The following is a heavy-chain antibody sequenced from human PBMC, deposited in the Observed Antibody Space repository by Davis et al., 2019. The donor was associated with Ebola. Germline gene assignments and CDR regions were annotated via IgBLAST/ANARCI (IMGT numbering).Heavy chain of an antibody. CDR2: ISTNGENT. D-gene: IGHD1-26*01. V-gene: IGHV3-64*04. J-gene: IGHJ4*02. Sequence: GESLKISCSASGFTFSSYAMHWVRQAPGKGLESVSRISTNGENTYYAESVKGRFAISRDNAKNSLYLQMNSLRAEDTAIYYCARDMPSVGATSYWGQGTLVTVSS. CDR1: GFTFSSYA. CDR3: ARDMPSVGATSY.